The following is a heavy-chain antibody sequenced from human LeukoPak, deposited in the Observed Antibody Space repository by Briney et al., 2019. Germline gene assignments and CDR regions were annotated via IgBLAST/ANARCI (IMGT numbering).Heavy chain of an antibody. CDR2: INPSSGDT. Sequence: ASVTVSCKASGYMFTGNYMHWVRQAPGQGLEWMGWINPSSGDTNCAQKFQGRVTMTRDTSISTAYMELSRLTSDDSAVYYCARDGNFDQWGQGTLVTVSS. J-gene: IGHJ4*02. CDR3: ARDGNFDQ. CDR1: GYMFTGNY. V-gene: IGHV1-2*02. D-gene: IGHD1-26*01.